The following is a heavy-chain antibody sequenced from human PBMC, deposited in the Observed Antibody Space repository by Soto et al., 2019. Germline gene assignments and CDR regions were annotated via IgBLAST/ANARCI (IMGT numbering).Heavy chain of an antibody. V-gene: IGHV4-59*01. J-gene: IGHJ6*02. D-gene: IGHD3-10*01. CDR1: GGSISSYY. CDR3: ARGRAVARGVSYYYYYGMDV. CDR2: IYYSGST. Sequence: LSLTCTVSGGSISSYYWSWIRQPPGKGLEWIGHIYYSGSTNYNPSLKSRVTISVDTSKNQFSLKLSSVTAADTAVYYCARGRAVARGVSYYYYYGMDVWGQGTTVTVSS.